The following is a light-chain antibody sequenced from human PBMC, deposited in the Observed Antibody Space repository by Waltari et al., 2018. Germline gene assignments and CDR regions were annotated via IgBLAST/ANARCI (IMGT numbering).Light chain of an antibody. J-gene: IGLJ1*01. Sequence: QSALTQPPSASGSLGQSVTISCTGTSSDIGGYNYVSWYQQHPGKAPKLMIYEVTQRPSGVPVRFSGPKSGNTASLTLSGLQAEDEADYYCSSYAGSNGFYVFGTGTTVTVL. CDR3: SSYAGSNGFYV. CDR1: SSDIGGYNY. V-gene: IGLV2-8*01. CDR2: EVT.